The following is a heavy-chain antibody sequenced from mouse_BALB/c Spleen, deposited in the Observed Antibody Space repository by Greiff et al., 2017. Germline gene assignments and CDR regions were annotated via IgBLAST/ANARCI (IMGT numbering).Heavy chain of an antibody. CDR1: GFSLTSYD. J-gene: IGHJ1*01. CDR2: IWTGGGT. Sequence: VNVVESGPGLVAPSQSLSITCTVSGFSLTSYDISWIRQPPGKGLEWLGVIWTGGGTNYNSAFMSRLSISKDNSKSQVFLKMNSLQTDDTAIYYCVRDRDGYFYFDVWGAGTTVTVSS. V-gene: IGHV2-9-2*01. D-gene: IGHD2-3*01. CDR3: VRDRDGYFYFDV.